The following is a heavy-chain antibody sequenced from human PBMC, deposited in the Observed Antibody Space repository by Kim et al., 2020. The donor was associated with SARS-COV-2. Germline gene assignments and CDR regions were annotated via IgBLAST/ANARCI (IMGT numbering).Heavy chain of an antibody. V-gene: IGHV3-74*01. Sequence: GGSLRLSCAASGFTFSSYWMHWVRQAPGKGLVWVSRINSDGSSTSYADSVKGRFTISRDNAKNTLYLQMNSLRAEDTAVYYCAQGDDYGDYLNGWGQGTLVTVSS. CDR2: INSDGSST. D-gene: IGHD4-17*01. CDR3: AQGDDYGDYLNG. J-gene: IGHJ4*02. CDR1: GFTFSSYW.